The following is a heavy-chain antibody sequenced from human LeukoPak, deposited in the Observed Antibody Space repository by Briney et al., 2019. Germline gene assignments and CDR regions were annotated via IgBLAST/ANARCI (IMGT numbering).Heavy chain of an antibody. V-gene: IGHV3-23*01. Sequence: GSLRLSCAASGFTFSSYAMSWVRQAPGKGLEWVSAISGSGGSTYYADSVKGRFTISRDNSKNTLYLQMNSLRAEDTAVYYCAKDPSSGIAAFAIDYWGQGTLVTVSS. CDR3: AKDPSSGIAAFAIDY. CDR2: ISGSGGST. CDR1: GFTFSSYA. J-gene: IGHJ4*02. D-gene: IGHD6-13*01.